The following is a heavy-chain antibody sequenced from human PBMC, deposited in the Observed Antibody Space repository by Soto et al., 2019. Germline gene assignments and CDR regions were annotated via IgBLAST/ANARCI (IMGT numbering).Heavy chain of an antibody. CDR3: AKDSWYFDL. CDR2: IDTSGSST. D-gene: IGHD6-13*01. CDR1: GFIFTNFW. Sequence: GSLRLSCEASGFIFTNFWMHWVRQVPGKGLVWVSRIDTSGSSTSYADSVKGRFTISRDNAKNTVSLQMNSLRAEDTGVYYCAKDSWYFDLWSQGSLVTVSS. J-gene: IGHJ4*02. V-gene: IGHV3-74*01.